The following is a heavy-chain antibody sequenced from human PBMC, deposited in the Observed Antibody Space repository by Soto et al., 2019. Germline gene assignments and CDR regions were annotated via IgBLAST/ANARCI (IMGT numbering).Heavy chain of an antibody. CDR3: ASPKIAFYNWFDP. Sequence: SETLSLTCTVSGDSISSYYWSWIRQPPGKGLEWIGSIYYSGSTYYNPSLKSRVTISVDTSKNQFSLKLSSVTAADTAVYYCASPKIAFYNWFDPWGQGTLVTVS. J-gene: IGHJ5*02. CDR1: GDSISSYY. V-gene: IGHV4-39*01. D-gene: IGHD3-3*02. CDR2: IYYSGST.